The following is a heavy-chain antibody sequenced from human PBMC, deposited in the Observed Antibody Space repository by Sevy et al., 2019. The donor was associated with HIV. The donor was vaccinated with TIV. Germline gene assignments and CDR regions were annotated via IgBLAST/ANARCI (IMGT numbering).Heavy chain of an antibody. D-gene: IGHD3-10*01. CDR2: ISYDGSNK. CDR1: GFTFSSYG. V-gene: IGHV3-30*18. Sequence: GGSLRLSCAASGFTFSSYGMHWVRQAPGKGLEWVAVISYDGSNKYYADSVKGRFTISRDNSENTLYLQMNSLRAEDTAVYYCAKDALWFRELSAGMDVWGQGTTVTVSS. CDR3: AKDALWFRELSAGMDV. J-gene: IGHJ6*02.